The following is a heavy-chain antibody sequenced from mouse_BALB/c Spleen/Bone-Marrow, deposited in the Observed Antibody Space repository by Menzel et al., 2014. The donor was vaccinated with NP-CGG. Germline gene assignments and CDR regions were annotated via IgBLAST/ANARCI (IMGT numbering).Heavy chain of an antibody. V-gene: IGHV5-9*02. CDR3: ARHPYYGNYPAWFAY. CDR2: ISSGGSYT. Sequence: DVQLVESGGGLVKPGGSLKLSCAASGFAFSSYGMSWVRQTPEKRLEWVATISSGGSYTYYPDSVKGRFTISRDNARNTLSLQMSSLRSEDTALYYCARHPYYGNYPAWFAYWGQGTLVTVSA. CDR1: GFAFSSYG. D-gene: IGHD2-10*01. J-gene: IGHJ3*01.